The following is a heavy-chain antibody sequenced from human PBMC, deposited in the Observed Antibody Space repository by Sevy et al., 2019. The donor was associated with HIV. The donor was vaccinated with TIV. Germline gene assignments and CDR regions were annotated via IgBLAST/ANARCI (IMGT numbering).Heavy chain of an antibody. J-gene: IGHJ5*02. Sequence: GGSLRLSCVASGFRFSAFGMAWVRQAAGEGLEWVSGINGGGGSTYYRNSLKARFTVPRDNSKNTVYLQMNSLRADDTAVYYCAKAPYYDFWSHNYNNWFDPWGQGTLVTVSS. V-gene: IGHV3-23*01. D-gene: IGHD3-3*01. CDR2: INGGGGST. CDR3: AKAPYYDFWSHNYNNWFDP. CDR1: GFRFSAFG.